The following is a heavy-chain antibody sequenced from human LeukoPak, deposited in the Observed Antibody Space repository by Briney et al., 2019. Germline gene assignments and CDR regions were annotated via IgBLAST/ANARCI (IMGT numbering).Heavy chain of an antibody. CDR2: IYYSGST. J-gene: IGHJ4*02. V-gene: IGHV4-39*07. Sequence: SETLSLTCTVSGGSISSSSYYWGWIRQPPGKGLEWIGSIYYSGSTYYNPSLKSRVTTSVDTSKNQFSLKLSSVTAADTAVYYCARDRSSLYNGNYAFWGQGTLVTVSS. CDR1: GGSISSSSYY. CDR3: ARDRSSLYNGNYAF. D-gene: IGHD5-12*01.